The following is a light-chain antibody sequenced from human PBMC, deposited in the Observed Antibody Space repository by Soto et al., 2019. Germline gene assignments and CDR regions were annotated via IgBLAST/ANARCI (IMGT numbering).Light chain of an antibody. Sequence: EIVMTQSPSTLSVSPGERATLSCRARQSVSSNLAWYQQKPGQAPRLLIFGASTRATGIPARFSGSGSGTEFTLTISSLLSEDFAVCFCQQYNNWPPTYTFGQGTKLEI. CDR3: QQYNNWPPTYT. V-gene: IGKV3-15*01. J-gene: IGKJ2*01. CDR1: QSVSSN. CDR2: GAS.